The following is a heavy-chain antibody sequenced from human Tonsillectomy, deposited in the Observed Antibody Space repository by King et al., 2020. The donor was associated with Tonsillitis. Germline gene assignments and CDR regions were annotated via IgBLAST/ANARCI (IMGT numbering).Heavy chain of an antibody. CDR2: TSGSVGST. CDR3: AKGGSGWYGGLDY. V-gene: IGHV3-23*04. D-gene: IGHD6-19*01. Sequence: EVQLVESGGGLVQPGGSLRLSCAASGFTFSIFAMNWVRQAPGKGLEWVSTTSGSVGSTYYADSVKGRLTVSRDNSKNMLCLQMDSLRAEDTAVYYGAKGGSGWYGGLDYWGQGTLVTVSS. CDR1: GFTFSIFA. J-gene: IGHJ4*02.